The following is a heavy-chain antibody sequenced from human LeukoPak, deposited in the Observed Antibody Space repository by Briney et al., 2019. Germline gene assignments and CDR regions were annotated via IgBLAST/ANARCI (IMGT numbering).Heavy chain of an antibody. V-gene: IGHV1-46*01. D-gene: IGHD3-22*01. J-gene: IGHJ3*02. Sequence: ASVKVSCKASGYTFTNYYMHWVRQAPGQGLEWMGVLNPSGGSTTYAEKFKGRATMTRDTSTSTVYMELYSLRSADTAVYYCASKQPNYYDSSGYSRPSDAFDIWGQGTMVTVSS. CDR2: LNPSGGST. CDR3: ASKQPNYYDSSGYSRPSDAFDI. CDR1: GYTFTNYY.